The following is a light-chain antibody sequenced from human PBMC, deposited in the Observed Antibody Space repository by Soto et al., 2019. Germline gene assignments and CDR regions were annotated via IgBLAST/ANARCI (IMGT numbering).Light chain of an antibody. J-gene: IGKJ1*01. CDR3: QQYTNWPS. Sequence: EIVMTQSPATLSVSPGGRATLSCRASQCVSSNLAWYQQIPGQAPRLLNYAASTRATGIPARFSGSGSGTEFTLTISSLQSEEFAVDYCQQYTNWPSFGQGTKVELK. V-gene: IGKV3-15*01. CDR2: AAS. CDR1: QCVSSN.